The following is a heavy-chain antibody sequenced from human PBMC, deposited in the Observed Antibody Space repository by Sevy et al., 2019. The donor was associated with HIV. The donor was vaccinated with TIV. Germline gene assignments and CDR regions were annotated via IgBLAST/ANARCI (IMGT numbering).Heavy chain of an antibody. CDR1: VFTFSSYS. J-gene: IGHJ4*02. V-gene: IGHV3-21*01. D-gene: IGHD6-13*01. CDR2: ISSSSSYI. CDR3: ARKYSSSWFGYFDY. Sequence: GGSLRLSCAASVFTFSSYSMNWVRQAPGKGLEWVSSISSSSSYIYYADSVKGRFTISRDNAKNSLYLQMNSLRAEDTAVYYCARKYSSSWFGYFDYWGQGTLVTVSS.